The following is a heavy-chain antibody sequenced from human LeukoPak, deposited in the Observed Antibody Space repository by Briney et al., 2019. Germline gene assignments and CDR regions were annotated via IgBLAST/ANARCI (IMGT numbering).Heavy chain of an antibody. CDR3: ARESVVDTAMTGID. CDR1: GGSISSGSYY. Sequence: SQTLSLTCTVSGGSISSGSYYWSWIRQPAGKGLEWIGRIYTSGSTNYNPSLKSRVTISVDTSKNQFSLKLSSVTAADTAVYYCARESVVDTAMTGIDWGQGTLVTVSS. CDR2: IYTSGST. D-gene: IGHD5-18*01. J-gene: IGHJ4*02. V-gene: IGHV4-61*02.